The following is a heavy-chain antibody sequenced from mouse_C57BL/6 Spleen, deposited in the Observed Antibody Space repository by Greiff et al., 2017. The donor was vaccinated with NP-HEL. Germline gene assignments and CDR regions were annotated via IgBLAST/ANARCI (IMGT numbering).Heavy chain of an antibody. J-gene: IGHJ2*01. Sequence: VQGVESGAELVKPGASVKISCKASGYAFSSYWMNWVKQRPGKGLEWIGQIYPGDGDTNYNGKFKGKATLTADKSSSTAYMQLSSLTSEDSAVYFCARQDSSGHGYYFDYWGQGTTLTVAS. D-gene: IGHD3-2*02. CDR3: ARQDSSGHGYYFDY. V-gene: IGHV1-80*01. CDR2: IYPGDGDT. CDR1: GYAFSSYW.